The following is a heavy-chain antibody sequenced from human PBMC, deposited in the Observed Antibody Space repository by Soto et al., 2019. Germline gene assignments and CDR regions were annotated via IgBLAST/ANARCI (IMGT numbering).Heavy chain of an antibody. CDR2: ISSRSTYI. J-gene: IGHJ6*02. CDR3: ARDTTIAAGGGDYYYAVDV. CDR1: GFPFGSFG. D-gene: IGHD6-13*01. Sequence: EVQLVESGGGLVKPGGSLRLSCASSGFPFGSFGMNWVRQAPGKGLEWVSCISSRSTYIYYADSVKGRFTVSRDNARNSVFLQMNSLRAEDTAVYYCARDTTIAAGGGDYYYAVDVWGQGTTVTVSS. V-gene: IGHV3-21*01.